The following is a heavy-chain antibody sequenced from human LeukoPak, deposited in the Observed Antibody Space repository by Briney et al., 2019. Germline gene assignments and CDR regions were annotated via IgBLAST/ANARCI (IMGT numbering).Heavy chain of an antibody. CDR3: ARGDCSGDCYHPLYY. CDR2: IRNDGSIK. D-gene: IGHD2-21*02. Sequence: PGGSLRLSCAASGFTSSSYAMHWVRQAPGQGLDWVAFIRNDGSIKYYADSVKGRFTISRDNSKNTLYLQMNSLRTEDTAVYYCARGDCSGDCYHPLYYWGQGSLVTVSS. V-gene: IGHV3-30*02. J-gene: IGHJ4*02. CDR1: GFTSSSYA.